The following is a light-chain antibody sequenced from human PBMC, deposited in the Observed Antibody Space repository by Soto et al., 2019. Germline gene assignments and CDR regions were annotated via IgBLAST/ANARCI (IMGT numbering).Light chain of an antibody. CDR2: DAS. J-gene: IGKJ5*01. CDR3: QQSYSTPT. CDR1: QDISTS. Sequence: DIQMTQSPSSLSASVGDRVTITCQASQDISTSLNWYQQKPGNAPNLLIYDASRLQSGVPSWFSGSGSGTDFTLTITSLQPEDFGTYYCQQSYSTPTFGQGTRLEIK. V-gene: IGKV1-39*01.